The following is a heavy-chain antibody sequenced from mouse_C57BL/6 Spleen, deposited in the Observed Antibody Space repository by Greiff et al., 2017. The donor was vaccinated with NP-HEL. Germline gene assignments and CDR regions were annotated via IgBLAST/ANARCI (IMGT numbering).Heavy chain of an antibody. D-gene: IGHD4-1*01. CDR3: ARGALTGRYFEV. J-gene: IGHJ1*03. CDR1: GYTFTSYW. Sequence: QVQLQQPGAELVRPGTSVKLSCKASGYTFTSYWMHWVKQRPGQGLEWIGVIDPSDSYTNSNQKFKGKATLTVNPSSRTAYMQLSSLTSEDSAVYYCARGALTGRYFEVWGTGTTVTVSS. V-gene: IGHV1-59*01. CDR2: IDPSDSYT.